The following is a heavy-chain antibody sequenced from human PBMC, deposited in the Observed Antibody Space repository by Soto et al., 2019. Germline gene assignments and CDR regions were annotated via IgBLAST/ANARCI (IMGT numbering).Heavy chain of an antibody. D-gene: IGHD2-15*01. CDR1: AGSISSSTYY. CDR2: VYFSGST. J-gene: IGHJ4*02. Sequence: GSLRLSCTVSAGSISSSTYYWGWIRQPPGEGLEWIGSVYFSGSTYYNPSLKSRVTISVDTSKNHFSLMRSSVTAADTAIYYCARHVGYCIGDRCQHLYYFDYWGQGTLVTVSS. CDR3: ARHVGYCIGDRCQHLYYFDY. V-gene: IGHV4-39*01.